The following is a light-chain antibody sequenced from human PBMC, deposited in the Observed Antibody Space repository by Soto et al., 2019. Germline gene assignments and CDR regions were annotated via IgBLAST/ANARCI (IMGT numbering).Light chain of an antibody. J-gene: IGKJ1*01. CDR2: WAS. CDR1: QSVLYSSNNKNY. Sequence: DIVMTQSPDSLAVSLGERATINCKSSQSVLYSSNNKNYLAWYQQKQGQPPKLLIYWASTRESGVPDRFSGSGSGTDFTLTISSLQAEDVAVYYCQQYYSTPRTFGQXXX. V-gene: IGKV4-1*01. CDR3: QQYYSTPRT.